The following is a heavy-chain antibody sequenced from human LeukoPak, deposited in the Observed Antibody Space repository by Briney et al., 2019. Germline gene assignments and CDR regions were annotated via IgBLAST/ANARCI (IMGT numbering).Heavy chain of an antibody. J-gene: IGHJ5*02. CDR2: INHSGST. CDR1: GGSFSGYY. D-gene: IGHD1-7*01. Sequence: SETLSLTCAVYGGSFSGYYWSWIRQPPGEGLEWIGEINHSGSTNYNPSLKSRVTISVDTSKNQFSLKLSSVTAADTAVYYCARGPWGWNYWLSWFDPWGQGTLATVSS. CDR3: ARGPWGWNYWLSWFDP. V-gene: IGHV4-34*01.